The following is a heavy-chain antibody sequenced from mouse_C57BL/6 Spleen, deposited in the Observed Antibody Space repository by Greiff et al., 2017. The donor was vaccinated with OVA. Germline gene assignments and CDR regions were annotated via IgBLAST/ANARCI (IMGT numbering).Heavy chain of an antibody. J-gene: IGHJ4*01. CDR1: GYTFTSYW. CDR2: IDPSDSYT. CDR3: ARYIIRGAMDY. Sequence: QVQLQQPGAELVKPGASVKLSCKASGYTFTSYWMQWVKQRPGQGLEWIGEIDPSDSYTNYNQKFKGKATLTVDTSSSTAYMQLSSLTSEDSAVYYCARYIIRGAMDYWGQGTSVTVSS. D-gene: IGHD1-2*01. V-gene: IGHV1-50*01.